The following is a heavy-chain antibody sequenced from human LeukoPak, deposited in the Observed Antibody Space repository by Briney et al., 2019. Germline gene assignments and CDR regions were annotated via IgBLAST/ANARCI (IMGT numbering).Heavy chain of an antibody. J-gene: IGHJ4*02. CDR3: ARGQYSSWYVHGY. CDR2: ISAYNGNT. CDR1: GYTFTGYY. D-gene: IGHD6-13*01. Sequence: GASVKVSCKASGYTFTGYYMHWVRQAPGQGLESMGWISAYNGNTDYAQSLQGRVTMTTDTSTSTAYMELRSLRFDDTAVYYCARGQYSSWYVHGYWGQGTLVTVSS. V-gene: IGHV1-18*04.